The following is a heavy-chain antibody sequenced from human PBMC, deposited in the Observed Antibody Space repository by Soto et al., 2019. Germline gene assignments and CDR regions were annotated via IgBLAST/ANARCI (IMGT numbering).Heavy chain of an antibody. CDR1: GFTFSNYG. J-gene: IGHJ4*01. CDR2: ISYDGNVA. V-gene: IGHV3-30*18. Sequence: QVQLVESGGGVVQPGRSLRLSCAASGFTFSNYGMHWVRQAPGKGLEWVIVISYDGNVAYYADSVKGRFTISSDNSTTPLYLQMISLRTEDSAMSYCANEGPITTWYFDSWGHGTLVTVSS. CDR3: ANEGPITTWYFDS.